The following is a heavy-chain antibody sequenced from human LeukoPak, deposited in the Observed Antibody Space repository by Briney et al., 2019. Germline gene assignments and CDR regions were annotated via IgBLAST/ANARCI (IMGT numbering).Heavy chain of an antibody. CDR3: ARFGRGYSYGSDY. Sequence: GSLRLSCAASGFTFSDYSMNWIRQAPGKGLEWVSYISSSGSTIYYADSVKGRFTISRDNAKNSLYVQMDSLRAEDTAVYYCARFGRGYSYGSDYWGQGTLVTVSS. J-gene: IGHJ4*02. CDR2: ISSSGSTI. CDR1: GFTFSDYS. V-gene: IGHV3-11*01. D-gene: IGHD5-18*01.